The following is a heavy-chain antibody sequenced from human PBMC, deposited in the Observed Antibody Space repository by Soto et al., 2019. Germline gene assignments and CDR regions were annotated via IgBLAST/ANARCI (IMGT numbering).Heavy chain of an antibody. CDR1: GFTFSSYA. D-gene: IGHD2-2*01. V-gene: IGHV3-23*01. CDR3: AKDLGYCSSTSCYDAFDI. CDR2: ISGSGGST. J-gene: IGHJ3*02. Sequence: GESLKISCAASGFTFSSYAMSWVRQAPGKGLEWVSAISGSGGSTYYADSVKGRFTISRDNSKNTLYLQMNSLRAEDTAVYYCAKDLGYCSSTSCYDAFDIWGQGTMVTVSS.